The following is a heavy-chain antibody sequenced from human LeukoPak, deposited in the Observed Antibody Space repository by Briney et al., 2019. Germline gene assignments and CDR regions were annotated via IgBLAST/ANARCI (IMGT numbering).Heavy chain of an antibody. CDR3: ARGLWFGEYYFDY. CDR1: GGSINNYY. D-gene: IGHD3-10*01. Sequence: SETLSLTCTVSGGSINNYYWSWIRQPPGKGLEWIGYIYYSGSTNYNPSLKSRVTISVDTSKNQFSLRLSSVTAADTAVFCCARGLWFGEYYFDYWGQGTLVTVSS. CDR2: IYYSGST. J-gene: IGHJ4*02. V-gene: IGHV4-59*08.